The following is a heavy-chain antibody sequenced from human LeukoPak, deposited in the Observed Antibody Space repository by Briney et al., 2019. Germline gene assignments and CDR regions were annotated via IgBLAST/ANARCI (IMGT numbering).Heavy chain of an antibody. D-gene: IGHD2-2*01. CDR1: GYTFTGYY. Sequence: ASVKVSCNASGYTFTGYYMHWVRQAPGQGLEWMGWINPNSGGTNYAQKFQGWVTMTRDTSISTAYMELSRLRSDDTAVYYCARGVLPAAMRGVGDAFDIWGQGTMVTVSS. CDR3: ARGVLPAAMRGVGDAFDI. CDR2: INPNSGGT. J-gene: IGHJ3*02. V-gene: IGHV1-2*04.